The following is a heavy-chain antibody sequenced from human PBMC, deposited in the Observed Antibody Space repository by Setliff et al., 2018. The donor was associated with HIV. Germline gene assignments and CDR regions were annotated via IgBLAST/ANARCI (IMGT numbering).Heavy chain of an antibody. CDR1: GGPISDYY. CDR3: ARDPYCSGEGCFRYYQH. CDR2: IYSSGKT. D-gene: IGHD2-15*01. Sequence: PSETLSLTCTVSGGPISDYYWSWIRQPAGKGLEWIGRIYSSGKTNYSPSLNSRVSMSIDTSKNQFSLKMSSVTAADTAVYFCARDPYCSGEGCFRYYQHWGRGTSVTVSS. J-gene: IGHJ1*01. V-gene: IGHV4-4*07.